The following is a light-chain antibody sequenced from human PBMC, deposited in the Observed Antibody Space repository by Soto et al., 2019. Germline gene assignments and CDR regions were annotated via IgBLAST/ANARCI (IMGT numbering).Light chain of an antibody. CDR2: KAS. CDR3: QQYKSYPYT. CDR1: QSISNW. Sequence: DIQMTQSPSTLPASVGDRVTITCRASQSISNWLAWDQQKPGKAPKLLIYKASSLESGVTSRFSGSGSGTEFTLTISSLQPDDFATYYCQQYKSYPYTFGQGTKLEIK. V-gene: IGKV1-5*03. J-gene: IGKJ2*01.